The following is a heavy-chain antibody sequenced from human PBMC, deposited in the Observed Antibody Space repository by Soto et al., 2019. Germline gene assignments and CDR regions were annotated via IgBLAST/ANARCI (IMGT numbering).Heavy chain of an antibody. Sequence: QVQLVQSGTEVKTPGASVKVSCKASGYTFTSFDIQWVRQATGQGLEWMGWMNPNSGNTGYAQKFQGRVTMTRDTSITTAYMERSSLSSDDTAVYYCARERAYGGYWFDSWGQGTLVTVSS. CDR1: GYTFTSFD. CDR3: ARERAYGGYWFDS. J-gene: IGHJ5*01. CDR2: MNPNSGNT. V-gene: IGHV1-8*01. D-gene: IGHD6-13*01.